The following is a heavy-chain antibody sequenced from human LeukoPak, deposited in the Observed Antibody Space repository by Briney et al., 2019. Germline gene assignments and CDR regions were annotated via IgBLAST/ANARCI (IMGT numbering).Heavy chain of an antibody. Sequence: GGSLRLSCAASGFTVSSNYMNWVRQAPGKGLEWVSVIYSGGSTYYADSVKGRFTISRDNSKNTLFLQMNSLRTEDTAVYYCAREAVTRNYFDYWGQGTLVTVSS. CDR2: IYSGGST. D-gene: IGHD4-17*01. J-gene: IGHJ4*02. CDR3: AREAVTRNYFDY. CDR1: GFTVSSNY. V-gene: IGHV3-53*01.